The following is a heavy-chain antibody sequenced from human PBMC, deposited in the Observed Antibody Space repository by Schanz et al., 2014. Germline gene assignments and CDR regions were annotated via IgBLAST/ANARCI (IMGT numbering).Heavy chain of an antibody. CDR3: AKSQGSSFDS. CDR2: ISASGGTT. D-gene: IGHD6-13*01. CDR1: GFTFSAYA. J-gene: IGHJ4*02. V-gene: IGHV3-23*04. Sequence: EVQLVESGGGLVQPGGSLRLSCAASGFTFSAYAMTWVRQIPGKGLEWVSAISASGGTTYYADSVKGRFTISRDNSKSTLYLQMSSLRAEDTAVYYCAKSQGSSFDSWGQGTLVTVSS.